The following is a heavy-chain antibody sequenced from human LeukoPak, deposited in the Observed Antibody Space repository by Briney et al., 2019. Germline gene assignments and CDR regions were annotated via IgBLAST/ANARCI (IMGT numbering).Heavy chain of an antibody. J-gene: IGHJ4*02. V-gene: IGHV3-23*01. D-gene: IGHD6-19*01. CDR1: GFTFSSYA. CDR3: AKVQQWPVENFDY. Sequence: PGGSLRLSCAASGFTFSSYAMSWVRQAPGKGLEWVSAISGSGGSTYYADSVKSRFTISRDNSKNTLYLQMNSLRAEDTAVYYCAKVQQWPVENFDYWGQGTLVTVSS. CDR2: ISGSGGST.